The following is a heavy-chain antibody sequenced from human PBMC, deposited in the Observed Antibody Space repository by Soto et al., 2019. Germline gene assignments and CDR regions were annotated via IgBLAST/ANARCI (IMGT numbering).Heavy chain of an antibody. V-gene: IGHV3-23*01. Sequence: GSLRLSCAASGFTFSSYAMTWVRQAPGKGLEWVSGISGSGGSTYHADSVKGRFTISRDNSKNMLYLQMNSLRAEDTAVYYCAKKSITWVRGVPYYYYYGMDVWGQGTTVTVSS. CDR1: GFTFSSYA. D-gene: IGHD3-10*01. CDR2: ISGSGGST. J-gene: IGHJ6*02. CDR3: AKKSITWVRGVPYYYYYGMDV.